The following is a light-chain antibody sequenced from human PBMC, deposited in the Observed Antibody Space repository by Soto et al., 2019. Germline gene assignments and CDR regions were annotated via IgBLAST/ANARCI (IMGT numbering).Light chain of an antibody. J-gene: IGLJ1*01. CDR1: SSDVGAYNY. V-gene: IGLV2-14*01. CDR2: EVS. CDR3: SSYTSSSTLYV. Sequence: QSALTQPASVSGSAEQSITISCTGTSSDVGAYNYVSWYQQHPGKAPKRMIYEVSNRPSGVSNRYSGSKSGNTASLTISGLQSEDEADYYCSSYTSSSTLYVFGTGTKLTVL.